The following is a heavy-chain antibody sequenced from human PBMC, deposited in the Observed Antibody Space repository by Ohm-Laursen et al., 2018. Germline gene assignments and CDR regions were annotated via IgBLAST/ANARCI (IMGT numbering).Heavy chain of an antibody. J-gene: IGHJ4*02. CDR1: GFSLSSYS. CDR2: IDTSSRGI. Sequence: SLRLSCAASGFSLSSYSMNWVRQAPGKGLQWVSYIDTSSRGIYSADSVKGRFTISRDNAENSLYLQMNSLRAEDTAVYYCARDRIAARRGDFDYWGQGTLVTVSS. CDR3: ARDRIAARRGDFDY. D-gene: IGHD6-6*01. V-gene: IGHV3-48*01.